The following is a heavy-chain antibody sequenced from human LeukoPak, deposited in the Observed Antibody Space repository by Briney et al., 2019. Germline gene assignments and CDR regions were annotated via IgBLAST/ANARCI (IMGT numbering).Heavy chain of an antibody. D-gene: IGHD3-22*01. Sequence: PGGSLRLSCAASGFTFSSYAMSWVRQAPGKGLEWVSAISGSGGGTYYADSVKGRFTISRDNSKNTLYLQMNSLRAEDTAVYYCAKSPVVVITKPLDYWGQGTLVTVSS. CDR3: AKSPVVVITKPLDY. V-gene: IGHV3-23*01. CDR2: ISGSGGGT. J-gene: IGHJ4*02. CDR1: GFTFSSYA.